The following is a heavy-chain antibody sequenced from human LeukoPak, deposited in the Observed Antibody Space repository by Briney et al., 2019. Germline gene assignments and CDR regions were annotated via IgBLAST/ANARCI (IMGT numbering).Heavy chain of an antibody. V-gene: IGHV3-30*14. CDR2: ISYDGSNK. J-gene: IGHJ4*02. CDR1: GFTFSSYA. D-gene: IGHD3-22*01. CDR3: AKGHGDSDGYYYYDY. Sequence: GGSLRLSCAASGFTFSSYAMHWVRQAPGKGLEWVAVISYDGSNKYYADSVKGRFSVSRDNPNKMVYLQLNRLRVEDTALYYCAKGHGDSDGYYYYDYWGQGTLVTVSS.